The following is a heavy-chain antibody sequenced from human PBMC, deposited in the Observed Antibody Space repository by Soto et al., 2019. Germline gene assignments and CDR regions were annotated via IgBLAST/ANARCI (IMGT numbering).Heavy chain of an antibody. CDR3: ARTVAPPITMIAKGDAFDI. V-gene: IGHV1-69*13. J-gene: IGHJ3*02. D-gene: IGHD3-22*01. Sequence: ASVKVSCKASGGTFSSYAISWVRQAPGQGLEWMGGIIPIFGTANYAQKFQGRVTITADESTSTAYMELSSLRSEDTAVYYCARTVAPPITMIAKGDAFDIWGQGTMVTVSS. CDR2: IIPIFGTA. CDR1: GGTFSSYA.